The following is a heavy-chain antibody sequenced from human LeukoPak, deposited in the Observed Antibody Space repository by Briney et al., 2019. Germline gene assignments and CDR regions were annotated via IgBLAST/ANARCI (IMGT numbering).Heavy chain of an antibody. D-gene: IGHD5-12*01. CDR1: GGSISSYY. CDR3: ARGEWLRYGYYYGMDV. Sequence: MTSKTLSLTCSVSGGSISSYYWSWIRQPAGKGLEWIGRIYTSGSTNYNPSLKSRVTMSVDTSKNQFSLKLSSVTAADTAVYYCARGEWLRYGYYYGMDVWGQGTTVTVSS. CDR2: IYTSGST. J-gene: IGHJ6*02. V-gene: IGHV4-4*07.